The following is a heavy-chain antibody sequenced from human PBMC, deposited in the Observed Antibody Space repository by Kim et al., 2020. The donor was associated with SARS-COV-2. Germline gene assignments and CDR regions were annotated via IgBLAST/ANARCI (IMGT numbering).Heavy chain of an antibody. V-gene: IGHV3-7*01. D-gene: IGHD6-19*01. CDR3: ARSPLDSIAVAGTPFDY. CDR1: GFTFSSYW. CDR2: IKQDGSEK. J-gene: IGHJ4*02. Sequence: GGSLRLSCAASGFTFSSYWMSWVRQAPGKGLEWVANIKQDGSEKYYVDSVKGRFTISRDNAKNSLYLQMNSLRAEDTAVYYCARSPLDSIAVAGTPFDYWGQGTLVTVSS.